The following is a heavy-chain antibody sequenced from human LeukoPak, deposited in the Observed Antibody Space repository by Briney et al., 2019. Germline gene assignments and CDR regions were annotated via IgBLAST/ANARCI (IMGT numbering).Heavy chain of an antibody. CDR1: GFTFSSYA. V-gene: IGHV3-30*04. D-gene: IGHD6-19*01. Sequence: PGGSLRLSCAASGFTFSSYAMHSVRQAPGKGLEWVAVISYDGSNKYYAESVKGRFTISRDNAKNTLYLRMNSLRAEDTAVYYCARVTPVAGTSVGVDAWGQGILVTVS. J-gene: IGHJ4*02. CDR2: ISYDGSNK. CDR3: ARVTPVAGTSVGVDA.